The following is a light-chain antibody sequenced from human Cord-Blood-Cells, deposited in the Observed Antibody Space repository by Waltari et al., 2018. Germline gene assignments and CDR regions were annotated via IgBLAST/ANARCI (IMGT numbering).Light chain of an antibody. J-gene: IGLJ3*02. Sequence: QSALTQPASVSGSPGQSITISCTGTSSDVGGYNYVSWYQQHPGKAPKLMIYDVSNLPSGVSNRFSGSNSGNTASLTISGLQAEDEADYYCSSYTSSSTWVFGGGTKLTVL. CDR2: DVS. V-gene: IGLV2-14*03. CDR3: SSYTSSSTWV. CDR1: SSDVGGYNY.